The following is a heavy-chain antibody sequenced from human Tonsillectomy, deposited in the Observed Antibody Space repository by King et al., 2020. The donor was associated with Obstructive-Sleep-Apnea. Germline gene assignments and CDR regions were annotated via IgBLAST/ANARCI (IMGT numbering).Heavy chain of an antibody. CDR3: ASDQSYSSSSVSDTFDI. D-gene: IGHD6-6*01. CDR1: GGSISSSNW. V-gene: IGHV4-4*02. CDR2: IYHSGTT. J-gene: IGHJ3*02. Sequence: QLQESGPGLVKPSGTPSLTCAVSGGSISSSNWWSWVRQPPGKGLEWIGEIYHSGTTNYNPSLKSRVTISVDKSKNQFSLKLSSVTAADTAVYYCASDQSYSSSSVSDTFDIWGQGTMVTVSS.